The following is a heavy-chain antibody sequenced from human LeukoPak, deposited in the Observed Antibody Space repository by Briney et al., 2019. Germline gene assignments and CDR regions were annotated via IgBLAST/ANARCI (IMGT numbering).Heavy chain of an antibody. CDR1: GGSFSGYY. D-gene: IGHD5-12*01. V-gene: IGHV4-34*01. CDR3: ARDRSRGYLYY. CDR2: INHSGST. Sequence: SETLSLTCAVYGGSFSGYYWSWIRQPPGKGLEWIGEINHSGSTNYNPSLKSRVTISVDTSKNQFSLKLSSVTAADTAVYYCARDRSRGYLYYWGQGTLVTVAS. J-gene: IGHJ4*02.